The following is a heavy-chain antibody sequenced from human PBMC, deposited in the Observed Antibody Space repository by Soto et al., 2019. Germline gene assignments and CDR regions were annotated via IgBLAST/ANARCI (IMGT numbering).Heavy chain of an antibody. CDR1: GGTFSSYA. V-gene: IGHV1-69*13. Sequence: SVKVSCKASGGTFSSYAISWVRQAPGQGLEWMGGIIPIFGTANYAQKFQGRVTITADESTSTAYMELSSLRSEDTAVYYCAIPLGYCSGGSCYSGMDVWGQGTTVTVSS. J-gene: IGHJ6*02. CDR2: IIPIFGTA. D-gene: IGHD2-15*01. CDR3: AIPLGYCSGGSCYSGMDV.